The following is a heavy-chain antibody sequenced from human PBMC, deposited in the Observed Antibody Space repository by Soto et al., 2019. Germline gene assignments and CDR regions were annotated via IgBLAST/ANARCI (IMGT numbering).Heavy chain of an antibody. D-gene: IGHD6-19*01. Sequence: FLTLPLPCDVFGGNISNRGYPRTLKQQPPGKGLEWIGEINHSGSTNYNPSLKSRVTISVDTSKNQFSLKLSSVTAADTAVYYCARAVIAVAPSAWFEPWGQGTLVTGSS. J-gene: IGHJ5*02. CDR3: ARAVIAVAPSAWFEP. CDR1: GGNISNRGYP. CDR2: INHSGST. V-gene: IGHV4-30-2*01.